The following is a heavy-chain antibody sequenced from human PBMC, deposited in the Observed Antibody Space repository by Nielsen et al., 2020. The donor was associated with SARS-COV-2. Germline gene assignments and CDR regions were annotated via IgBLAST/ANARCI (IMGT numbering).Heavy chain of an antibody. V-gene: IGHV3-49*03. CDR1: GFTFGDYA. Sequence: GGSLRLSCTASGFTFGDYAMSWFRQAPGKGLEWVGFIRSKAYGGTTEYAASVKGRFTISRDDSKSIAYLQMNSLKTEDTAVYYCTRVLSYSSSWFYYYYYGMDVWGQGTTVTVSS. D-gene: IGHD6-13*01. CDR2: IRSKAYGGTT. J-gene: IGHJ6*02. CDR3: TRVLSYSSSWFYYYYYGMDV.